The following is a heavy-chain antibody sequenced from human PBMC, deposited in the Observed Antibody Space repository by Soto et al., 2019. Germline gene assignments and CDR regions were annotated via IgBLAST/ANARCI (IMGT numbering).Heavy chain of an antibody. CDR1: GCSISSYY. CDR2: IYFRGTT. CDR3: ARMNYYDTSGYPFDY. J-gene: IGHJ4*02. D-gene: IGHD3-22*01. Sequence: PSETLSLTCPVSGCSISSYYWSWIRQPPGKGLEWIGYIYFRGTTNYNPSLKSRVTMSADTSKNQFSLKLNSVTAADTAVYYCARMNYYDTSGYPFDYWGQGMMVTVSS. V-gene: IGHV4-59*01.